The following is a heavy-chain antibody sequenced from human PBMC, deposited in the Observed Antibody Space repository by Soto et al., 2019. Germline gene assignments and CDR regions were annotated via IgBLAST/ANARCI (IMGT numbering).Heavy chain of an antibody. J-gene: IGHJ4*02. D-gene: IGHD3-10*01. CDR2: ISSSSSTI. CDR1: GFTFSSYS. V-gene: IGHV3-48*01. CDR3: ARDGRMVRGLFDY. Sequence: EVQLVESGGGLVQPGGSLRLSCAASGFTFSSYSMNWVRQAPGKGLEWVSYISSSSSTIYYADSVKGRFTISRDNAKNSLYLQMNSLRAEDTAVYYCARDGRMVRGLFDYWGQGTLVTVSS.